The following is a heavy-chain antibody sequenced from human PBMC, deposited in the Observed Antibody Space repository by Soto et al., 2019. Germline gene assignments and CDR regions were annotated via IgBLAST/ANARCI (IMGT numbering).Heavy chain of an antibody. J-gene: IGHJ4*02. CDR1: GFTFSNAW. D-gene: IGHD3-22*01. V-gene: IGHV3-15*01. CDR3: TTDPDYYDSSGSIDY. CDR2: IKSKTDGGTT. Sequence: GGSLRLSCAASGFTFSNAWMSWVRQAPGKGLEWVGRIKSKTDGGTTDYAAPVKGRFTISRDDSKNTLYLQMNSLKTEDPAVYYCTTDPDYYDSSGSIDYWGQGTLVTVSS.